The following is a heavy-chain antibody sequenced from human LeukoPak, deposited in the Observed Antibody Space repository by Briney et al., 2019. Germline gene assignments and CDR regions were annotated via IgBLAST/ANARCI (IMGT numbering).Heavy chain of an antibody. D-gene: IGHD1-14*01. CDR2: IYYSATT. V-gene: IGHV4-39*01. CDR1: GGSISSNTYY. CDR3: ARHCFRTSSNNWFDP. J-gene: IGHJ5*02. Sequence: KPSETLSLTCTVSGGSISSNTYYWGRIRQPPGKGLEWIGTIYYSATTYYNPSLKTRVSMSGDTYINQFSMRPRSFIAARKAVHYCARHCFRTSSNNWFDPWGEGALVTVS.